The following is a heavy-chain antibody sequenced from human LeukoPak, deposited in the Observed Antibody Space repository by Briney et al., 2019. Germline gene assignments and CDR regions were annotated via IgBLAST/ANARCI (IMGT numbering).Heavy chain of an antibody. Sequence: SETLSLTCTVSGDSISSNYWSWIRQPPGKGLEWIGYIYYSGSTNYNPSLKSRVTISVDTSKNQFSLKLSSVTAADTAVYYCARLGYDFWSGSTPEYWGQGTLVTVSS. CDR3: ARLGYDFWSGSTPEY. CDR2: IYYSGST. D-gene: IGHD3-3*01. V-gene: IGHV4-59*08. J-gene: IGHJ4*02. CDR1: GDSISSNY.